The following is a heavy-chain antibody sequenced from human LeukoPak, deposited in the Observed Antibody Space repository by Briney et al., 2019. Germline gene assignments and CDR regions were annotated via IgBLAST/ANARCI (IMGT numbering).Heavy chain of an antibody. CDR3: TILGWITFGGVIVLDY. J-gene: IGHJ4*02. CDR1: GFTFSNAW. D-gene: IGHD3-16*02. Sequence: GGSLRLSCAASGFTFSNAWMNWVRQAPGKRLEWVGRIKSKTAGGTTDYAAPVKGRFTISRDDSKNTLYLQMNSLKTEDTAVYYCTILGWITFGGVIVLDYWGQGTLVTVSS. CDR2: IKSKTAGGTT. V-gene: IGHV3-15*07.